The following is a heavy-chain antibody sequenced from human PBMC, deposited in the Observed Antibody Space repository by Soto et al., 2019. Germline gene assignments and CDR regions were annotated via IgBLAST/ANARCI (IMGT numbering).Heavy chain of an antibody. CDR1: GGTFSSYA. Sequence: QVQLVQSGAEVKKPGSSVKVSCKASGGTFSSYAISWVRQAPGQGLEWMGGIIPIFGTANYAQKFQGRVTMXXDXSXXTAYMELSSLRSEDTAVYYCTMYYYDSSGYHAFDIWGQGTMVTVSS. J-gene: IGHJ3*02. D-gene: IGHD3-22*01. CDR2: IIPIFGTA. V-gene: IGHV1-69*12. CDR3: TMYYYDSSGYHAFDI.